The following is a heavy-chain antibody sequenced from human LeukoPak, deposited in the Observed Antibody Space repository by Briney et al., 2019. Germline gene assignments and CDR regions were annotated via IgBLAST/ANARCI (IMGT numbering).Heavy chain of an antibody. CDR2: ITQSGST. D-gene: IGHD3-10*01. V-gene: IGHV4-34*01. CDR3: ARGIDRGNNYFDP. CDR1: GGSFSGYY. Sequence: SETLSLTCAVYGGSFSGYYWNWIRQPPGKGLEWIGEITQSGSTNYNPSPKRRVTISVDTSKSQFSLKLSSVTAADTAVYYCARGIDRGNNYFDPWGRGTLVTVSS. J-gene: IGHJ5*02.